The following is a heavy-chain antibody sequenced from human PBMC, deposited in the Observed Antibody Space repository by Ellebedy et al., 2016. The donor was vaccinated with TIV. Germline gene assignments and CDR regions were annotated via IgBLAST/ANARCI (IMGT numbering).Heavy chain of an antibody. CDR1: GYDFTAYY. CDR3: ARVLRATSGMDV. V-gene: IGHV1-2*02. CDR2: INPDSGGT. D-gene: IGHD4/OR15-4a*01. Sequence: ASVKVSCKTSGYDFTAYYIHWVRQAPGQGLEWMGWINPDSGGTNLPQKFQGRVTMTRDTSVNTAYMELSRLQSDDTAVYYCARVLRATSGMDVWGQGTTVIVS. J-gene: IGHJ6*02.